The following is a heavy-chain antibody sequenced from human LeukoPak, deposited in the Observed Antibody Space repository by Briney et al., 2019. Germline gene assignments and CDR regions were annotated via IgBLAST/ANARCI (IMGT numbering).Heavy chain of an antibody. CDR1: GGTFSSYA. D-gene: IGHD6-19*01. V-gene: IGHV1-69*13. CDR3: ARARGIAVRYYFDY. CDR2: IIPIFGTA. Sequence: GASVKVSCKASGGTFSSYAISWVRQAPGQGLEWKGGIIPIFGTANYAQKFQGRVTITADESTSTAYMELSSLRSEDTAVYYCARARGIAVRYYFDYWGQGTLVTVPS. J-gene: IGHJ4*02.